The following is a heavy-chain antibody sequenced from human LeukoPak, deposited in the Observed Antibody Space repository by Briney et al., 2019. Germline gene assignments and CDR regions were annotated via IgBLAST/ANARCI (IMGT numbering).Heavy chain of an antibody. Sequence: GESLKISCKGSEDSFTNYWIGWVRQMPGKGLECMGIIYPGDSDTRYSPSFQGQVTISVDKSISTAYLQWSSLKASDTAMYYCARHIRYGSGSYLGWGQGTLVTVSS. CDR1: EDSFTNYW. V-gene: IGHV5-51*01. J-gene: IGHJ4*02. CDR2: IYPGDSDT. CDR3: ARHIRYGSGSYLG. D-gene: IGHD3-10*01.